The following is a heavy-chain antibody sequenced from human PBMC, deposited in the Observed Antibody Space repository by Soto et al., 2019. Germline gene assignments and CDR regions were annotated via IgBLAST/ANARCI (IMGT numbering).Heavy chain of an antibody. Sequence: GGSLRLSYAASGFIFSSYAMSGVRQAPGKGLEWVSAISGSDGSTYYADSVNGRFTISRDNSRNTLYLQMNSLRAEDTAVYYCAKDGVAHIPLYTSGSSYDHWGQGTLVTVSS. CDR3: AKDGVAHIPLYTSGSSYDH. J-gene: IGHJ4*02. D-gene: IGHD3-22*01. V-gene: IGHV3-23*01. CDR2: ISGSDGST. CDR1: GFIFSSYA.